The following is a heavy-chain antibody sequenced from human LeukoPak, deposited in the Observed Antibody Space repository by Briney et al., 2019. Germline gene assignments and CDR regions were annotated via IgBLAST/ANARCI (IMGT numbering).Heavy chain of an antibody. D-gene: IGHD3-22*01. CDR1: GFTFSSYS. CDR3: ARAGYYDSSGYSSDY. Sequence: GGSLRLSCAASGFTFSSYSMNWVRQAPGKGLEWVSYISSSSSTIYYADSVKGRFTISRDNAKNSLYLQMNSLRAEDTAVYYCARAGYYDSSGYSSDYWGQGTLVTVSS. J-gene: IGHJ4*02. CDR2: ISSSSSTI. V-gene: IGHV3-48*01.